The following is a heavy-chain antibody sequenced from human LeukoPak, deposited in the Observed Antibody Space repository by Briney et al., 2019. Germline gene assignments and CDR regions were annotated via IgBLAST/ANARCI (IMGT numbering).Heavy chain of an antibody. Sequence: ETLSLTCTVSGGSISSYYWSWVRQAPGKGLEWVANIKQDGSEKYYVDSVKGRFTISRDNAKNSLYLQMNSLRAEDTAVYYCASSPFLWFGEGRGDAFDIWGQGTMVTVSS. CDR3: ASSPFLWFGEGRGDAFDI. CDR2: IKQDGSEK. J-gene: IGHJ3*02. V-gene: IGHV3-7*03. CDR1: GGSISSYY. D-gene: IGHD3-10*01.